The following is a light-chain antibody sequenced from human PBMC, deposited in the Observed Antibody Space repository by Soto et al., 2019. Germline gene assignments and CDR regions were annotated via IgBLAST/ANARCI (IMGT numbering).Light chain of an antibody. CDR1: QSISSW. CDR2: RAS. J-gene: IGKJ1*01. CDR3: QQYNGYPWT. Sequence: DIQMTQSPSTLSASVGDRVTITCRASQSISSWLAWYQRKPGKAPKLLIYRASILENGVPSSFSGSGSGTEFTLTISSLQPDDFATYYCQQYNGYPWTFGKGTKVE. V-gene: IGKV1-5*03.